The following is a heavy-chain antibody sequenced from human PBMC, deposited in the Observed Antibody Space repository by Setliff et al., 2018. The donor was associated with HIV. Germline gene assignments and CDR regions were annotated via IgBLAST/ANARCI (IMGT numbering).Heavy chain of an antibody. D-gene: IGHD3-10*01. CDR1: GYTFTGHY. J-gene: IGHJ6*02. CDR2: VNPNSGDA. V-gene: IGHV1-2*02. CDR3: ARNFGLSPSGKYYYYYGMDI. Sequence: ASVKVSCTASGYTFTGHYLHWVRQAPGQGLEWLGWVNPNSGDAIYAQNFQGRVTMTRDTSINAAYMELRGLRSDDTAVYYCARNFGLSPSGKYYYYYGMDIWGQGTTVTVSS.